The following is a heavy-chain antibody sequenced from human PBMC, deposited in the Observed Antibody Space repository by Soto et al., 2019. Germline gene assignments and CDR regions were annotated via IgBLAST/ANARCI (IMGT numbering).Heavy chain of an antibody. V-gene: IGHV4-59*13. CDR3: ARDRYAYGYADSFDV. CDR2: IYYTGTT. Sequence: SETLSLTCTVSGGSISGYYWIWIRQPPGKGLEWIGNIYYTGTTNYNPSLKSRVTTSVDTSKNQFSLKLSSVTAADTAVYYCARDRYAYGYADSFDVWGQGTMVTVSS. J-gene: IGHJ3*01. CDR1: GGSISGYY. D-gene: IGHD5-18*01.